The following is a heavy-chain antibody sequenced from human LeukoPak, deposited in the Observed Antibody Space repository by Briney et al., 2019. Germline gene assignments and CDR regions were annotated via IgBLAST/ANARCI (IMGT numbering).Heavy chain of an antibody. Sequence: GASVKVSCTTSGYSFNTFGLTWVRQAPGQGLEWLGWISPYSGKTNYAPKVQGRVTLTTDTSARTAYMELRSLRSDDTAVYYCARDVGVSGLLLDFDYWGQGTLVTVSS. D-gene: IGHD2-21*01. CDR3: ARDVGVSGLLLDFDY. V-gene: IGHV1-18*01. CDR1: GYSFNTFG. CDR2: ISPYSGKT. J-gene: IGHJ4*02.